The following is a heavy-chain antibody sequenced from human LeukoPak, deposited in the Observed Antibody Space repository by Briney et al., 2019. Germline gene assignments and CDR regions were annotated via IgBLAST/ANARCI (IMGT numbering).Heavy chain of an antibody. CDR3: ARSSLHLGELSLYDC. D-gene: IGHD3-16*02. V-gene: IGHV3-53*01. CDR2: IYSGGET. Sequence: GGSLRLPCAASGFAVSSDYMSWVRQAPGKGLEWVSVIYSGGETYYTDSVRGRFTISRDNSKNTLYLQMNSLRAEDTAIYYCARSSLHLGELSLYDCWGQGTLVTVSS. CDR1: GFAVSSDY. J-gene: IGHJ4*02.